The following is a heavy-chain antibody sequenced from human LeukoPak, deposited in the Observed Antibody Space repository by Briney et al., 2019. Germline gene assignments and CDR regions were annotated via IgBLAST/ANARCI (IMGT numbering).Heavy chain of an antibody. J-gene: IGHJ5*02. V-gene: IGHV4-39*07. CDR1: GGSISSGSYY. D-gene: IGHD3-10*01. CDR3: ARQGDGSGRNNWFDP. Sequence: SETLSLTCTVSGGSISSGSYYWGWIRQPPGKGLEWIGSIYYSGSTNYNPSLKSRVTISVDTSKNQFSLKLSSVTAADTAVYYCARQGDGSGRNNWFDPWGQGTLVTVSS. CDR2: IYYSGST.